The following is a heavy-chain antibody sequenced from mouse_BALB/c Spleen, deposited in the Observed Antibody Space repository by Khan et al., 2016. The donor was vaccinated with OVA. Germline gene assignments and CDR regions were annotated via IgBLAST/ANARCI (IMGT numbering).Heavy chain of an antibody. V-gene: IGHV3-2*02. J-gene: IGHJ2*01. Sequence: EVQLQESGPGLLKPSQSLSLTYTVTGHSITSDYGWNWIRQFPGNKLEWMGYISYSGSTNYNPSLKSRISIIRDTSKNQFFLQLNYVTTEDTATYYCARTARIKYWGQGTTLTVSS. D-gene: IGHD1-2*01. CDR3: ARTARIKY. CDR2: ISYSGST. CDR1: GHSITSDYG.